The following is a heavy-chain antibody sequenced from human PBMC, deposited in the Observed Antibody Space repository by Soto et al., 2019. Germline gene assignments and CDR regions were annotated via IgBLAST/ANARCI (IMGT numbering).Heavy chain of an antibody. CDR1: GFSFSSHS. CDR2: ISSSSDTI. D-gene: IGHD1-1*01. Sequence: DVQLVESGGGLVQPGGSLRLSCTVSGFSFSSHSMNWVRQAPGKGLEWLAYISSSSDTIYYADSVRGRFTISRDNAKNSLYLQMNSLRAEDTAVYYCASWAGGNWLGPFDYWGQGTLFPVSS. V-gene: IGHV3-48*01. J-gene: IGHJ4*02. CDR3: ASWAGGNWLGPFDY.